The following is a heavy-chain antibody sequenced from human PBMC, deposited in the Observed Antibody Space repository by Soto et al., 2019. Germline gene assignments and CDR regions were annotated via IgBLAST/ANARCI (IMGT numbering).Heavy chain of an antibody. J-gene: IGHJ4*02. CDR2: ISYDGSNK. CDR3: AKASSEYSDS. Sequence: QVQLVESGGGVVQPGRSLRLSCAASGFTFSLYGMHWVRQAPGKGLEWVALISYDGSNKYYADSVKGRFTISRDDSKHTLYLQMSSLRVEDTAVYFCAKASSEYSDSWGQGTLVTVSS. CDR1: GFTFSLYG. V-gene: IGHV3-30*18.